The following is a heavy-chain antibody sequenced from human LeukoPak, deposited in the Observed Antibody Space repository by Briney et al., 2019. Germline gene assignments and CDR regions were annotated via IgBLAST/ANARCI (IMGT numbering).Heavy chain of an antibody. D-gene: IGHD4-17*01. CDR2: VSGSGATT. CDR3: AKLGTDYGDFLDPQRGFFHH. Sequence: GGSLRLSCAASEFTFNNYAMSWVRQAPGKGLEWVSTVSGSGATTYYAGSVKGRFTISRDNSKNTVFLQMNTVRAEDTALYFCAKLGTDYGDFLDPQRGFFHHWGQGTLVTVSS. CDR1: EFTFNNYA. J-gene: IGHJ1*01. V-gene: IGHV3-23*01.